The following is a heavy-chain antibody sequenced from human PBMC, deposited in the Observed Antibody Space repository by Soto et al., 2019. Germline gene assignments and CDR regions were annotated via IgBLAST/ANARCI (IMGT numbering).Heavy chain of an antibody. CDR1: GFTVSSNY. D-gene: IGHD5-12*01. CDR2: IYSGGST. Sequence: GGSLRLSCAASGFTVSSNYMSWVRQAPGKGLEWVSVIYSGGSTYYADSVKGRFTISRDNSKNTLYLQMNSLRAEDTAVYYCANLRGYSGYDSYFDYWGQGTLVTVSS. V-gene: IGHV3-53*01. J-gene: IGHJ4*02. CDR3: ANLRGYSGYDSYFDY.